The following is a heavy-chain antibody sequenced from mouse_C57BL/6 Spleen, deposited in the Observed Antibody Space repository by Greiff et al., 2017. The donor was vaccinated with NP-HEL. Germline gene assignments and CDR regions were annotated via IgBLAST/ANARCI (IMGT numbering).Heavy chain of an antibody. J-gene: IGHJ4*01. Sequence: EVQRVESGGGLVKPGGSLKLSCAASGFTFSSYAMSWVRQTPEKRLEWVATISDGGSYTYYPDNVKGRFPISRDNAKNNLYLQMSHLKSEDTAMDYCARAGYDYDDGYYAMDYWGQGTSVTVSS. CDR2: ISDGGSYT. D-gene: IGHD2-4*01. CDR1: GFTFSSYA. V-gene: IGHV5-4*01. CDR3: ARAGYDYDDGYYAMDY.